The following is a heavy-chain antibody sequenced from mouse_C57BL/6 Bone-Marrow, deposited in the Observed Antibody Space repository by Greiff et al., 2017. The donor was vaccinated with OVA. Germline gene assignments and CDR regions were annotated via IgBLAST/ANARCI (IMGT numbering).Heavy chain of an antibody. D-gene: IGHD1-1*01. CDR3: ARVGRLLRYPVVYAMDY. CDR1: GYTFTSYW. J-gene: IGHJ4*01. Sequence: QVQLQQPGAELVKPGASVKLSCKASGYTFTSYWMQWVKQRPGQGLEWIGEIDPSDSYTNYNQKFKGKATLTVDTSSSTAYMQLSSLTSEDSAVYYCARVGRLLRYPVVYAMDYWGQGTSVTVSS. V-gene: IGHV1-50*01. CDR2: IDPSDSYT.